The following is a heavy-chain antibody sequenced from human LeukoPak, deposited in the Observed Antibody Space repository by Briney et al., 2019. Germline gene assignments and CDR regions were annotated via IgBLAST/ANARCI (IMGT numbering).Heavy chain of an antibody. CDR3: ARAVPYCSGGSCYATALDY. J-gene: IGHJ4*02. Sequence: ASVKVSCKASGGTFSSYAISWVRQAPGQGLEWMGRIIPILGIANYAQKFQGRVTMTRNTSISTAYMELSSLRSEDTAVYYCARAVPYCSGGSCYATALDYWGQGTLVTVSS. V-gene: IGHV1-69*04. D-gene: IGHD2-15*01. CDR2: IIPILGIA. CDR1: GGTFSSYA.